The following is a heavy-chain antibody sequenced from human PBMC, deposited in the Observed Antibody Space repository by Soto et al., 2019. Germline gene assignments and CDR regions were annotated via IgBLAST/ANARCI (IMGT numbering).Heavy chain of an antibody. V-gene: IGHV3-48*02. CDR3: ARDLDWQLALSIYYYYLMDV. Sequence: GGSLRLSCAASGFTFSSYSMNWVRQAPGEGLEWISYISTTSSRKYYADSVRGRFTISRDNAKNTLYLQMNSLRDEDTAVYYCARDLDWQLALSIYYYYLMDVWGQGTTVTVSS. D-gene: IGHD6-13*01. J-gene: IGHJ6*02. CDR1: GFTFSSYS. CDR2: ISTTSSRK.